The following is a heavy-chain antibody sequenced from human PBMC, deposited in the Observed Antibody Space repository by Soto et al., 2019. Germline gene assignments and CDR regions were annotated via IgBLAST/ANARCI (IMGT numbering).Heavy chain of an antibody. CDR3: ARGRLWFGEHGTDDPFDY. J-gene: IGHJ4*02. D-gene: IGHD3-10*01. Sequence: ASVKVSCKASGYTFTSYGISWVRQAPGQGLEWMGWISAYNGNTNYAQKLQGRVTMTTDTSTSTAYMELRSLRSDDTAVYYCARGRLWFGEHGTDDPFDYWGQGTLVTVSS. CDR1: GYTFTSYG. V-gene: IGHV1-18*01. CDR2: ISAYNGNT.